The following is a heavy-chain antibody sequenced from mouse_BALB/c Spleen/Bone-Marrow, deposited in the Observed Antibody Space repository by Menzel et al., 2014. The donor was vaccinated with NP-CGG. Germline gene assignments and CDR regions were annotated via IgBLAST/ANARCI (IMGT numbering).Heavy chain of an antibody. CDR3: TGDVAY. J-gene: IGHJ3*01. CDR2: IYPGSGNT. D-gene: IGHD3-3*01. V-gene: IGHV1-63*01. CDR1: GYAFTNYW. Sequence: LVESGAELVRPGTSVKISCKASGYAFTNYWLGWVKQRPGHGLEWIGDIYPGSGNTYYNEKFKGKATLTADKSSSTAYMRLSSLTSEDSAVYFCTGDVAYWGQGTLVTVSA.